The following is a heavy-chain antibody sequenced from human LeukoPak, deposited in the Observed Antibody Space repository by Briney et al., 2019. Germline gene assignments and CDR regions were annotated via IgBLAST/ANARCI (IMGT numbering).Heavy chain of an antibody. Sequence: PGGSLRLSCAASGFTFSHYGMTWVRQAPGKGLEWVSAISGSGGSTYYAGSVKGRFTISSDNSKNTLYLQMNSLRADDTAVYYCANDLGWIQLNLGRGQGTLVTVSS. V-gene: IGHV3-23*01. CDR1: GFTFSHYG. CDR3: ANDLGWIQLNLG. J-gene: IGHJ4*02. D-gene: IGHD5-18*01. CDR2: ISGSGGST.